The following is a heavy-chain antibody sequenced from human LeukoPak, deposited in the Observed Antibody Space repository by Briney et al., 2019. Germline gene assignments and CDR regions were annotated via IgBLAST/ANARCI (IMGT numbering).Heavy chain of an antibody. CDR2: ISAYDGNT. D-gene: IGHD6-19*01. CDR1: GYTFTSYG. CDR3: AREFPGIAVAGTAGSYSNWFDP. Sequence: ASVTVSCKASGYTFTSYGISWVRQAPGEGLEWRGWISAYDGNTNYAQKLQGRVTMTTDTSTSTAYMELRSLRSDDTAVYYCAREFPGIAVAGTAGSYSNWFDPWGQGTLVTVSS. J-gene: IGHJ5*02. V-gene: IGHV1-18*01.